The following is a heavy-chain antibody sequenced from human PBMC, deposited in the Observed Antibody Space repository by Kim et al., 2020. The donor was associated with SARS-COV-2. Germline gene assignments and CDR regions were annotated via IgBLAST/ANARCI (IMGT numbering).Heavy chain of an antibody. CDR3: ARVGRDSSGGGGWFDP. D-gene: IGHD6-19*01. Sequence: ASVKVSCKASGYTFTSYYMHWVRQAPGQGLEWMGIINPSGGSTSYAQKFQGRVTMTRDTSTSTVYMELSSLRSEDTAVYYCARVGRDSSGGGGWFDPWGQGTLVTVSS. V-gene: IGHV1-46*01. CDR1: GYTFTSYY. J-gene: IGHJ5*02. CDR2: INPSGGST.